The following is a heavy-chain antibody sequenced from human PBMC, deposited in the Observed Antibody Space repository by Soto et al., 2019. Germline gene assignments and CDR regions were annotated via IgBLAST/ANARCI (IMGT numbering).Heavy chain of an antibody. CDR2: LYHSGST. D-gene: IGHD3-3*01. CDR3: ARPELRFSTHDAFDI. Sequence: QVQLQESGPGLVKPSGTLSLTCAVSGGSISSSNWWSWVRQPPGKGLEWIGELYHSGSTNYNPSLKSRVTISVDKSKNQFSLKLSSVTAADTAVYYCARPELRFSTHDAFDIWGQGTMVTVSS. CDR1: GGSISSSNW. V-gene: IGHV4-4*02. J-gene: IGHJ3*02.